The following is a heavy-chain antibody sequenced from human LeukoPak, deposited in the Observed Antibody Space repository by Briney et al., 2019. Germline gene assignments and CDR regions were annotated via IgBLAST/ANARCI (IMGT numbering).Heavy chain of an antibody. J-gene: IGHJ4*02. V-gene: IGHV4-59*08. Sequence: SETLSLTCTVSGGSISSYYWSWIRQPPGKGLGWIGYIYYSGSTNYNPSLKSRVTISVDTSKNQFSLKLSSVTAADAAVYYCASGTTVTTFDYWGQGTLVTVSS. D-gene: IGHD4-17*01. CDR3: ASGTTVTTFDY. CDR2: IYYSGST. CDR1: GGSISSYY.